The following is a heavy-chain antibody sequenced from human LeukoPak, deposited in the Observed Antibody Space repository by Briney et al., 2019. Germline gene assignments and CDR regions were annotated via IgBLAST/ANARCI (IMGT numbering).Heavy chain of an antibody. D-gene: IGHD3-3*01. V-gene: IGHV4-34*01. CDR1: GGSFSGYY. CDR3: ARKGTYYDFWSGYYTGMRAFGY. Sequence: PSETLSLTCAVYGGSFSGYYWSWIRQPPGKGLEWIGEINHSGSTNYNPSLKSRVTISVDTSKNQFSLKLSSVTAADTAVYYCARKGTYYDFWSGYYTGMRAFGYWGQGTLVTVSS. J-gene: IGHJ4*02. CDR2: INHSGST.